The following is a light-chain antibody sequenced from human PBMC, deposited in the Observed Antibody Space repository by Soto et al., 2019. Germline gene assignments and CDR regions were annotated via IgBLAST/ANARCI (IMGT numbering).Light chain of an antibody. J-gene: IGLJ1*01. CDR1: SSDVGGYNY. CDR3: SSYTSSSTPFYV. CDR2: DVS. Sequence: QSVLTQPASVSGSPGQSITISCTGTSSDVGGYNYVSWYQQHPGKAPKLMIYDVSNRPSGVSNRFSGSKSGNTASLTISGLRAEDEADYYCSSYTSSSTPFYVFGTGTKVTVL. V-gene: IGLV2-14*01.